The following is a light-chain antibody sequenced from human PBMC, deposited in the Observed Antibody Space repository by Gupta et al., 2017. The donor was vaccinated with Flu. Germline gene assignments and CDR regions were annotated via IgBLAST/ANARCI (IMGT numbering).Light chain of an antibody. Sequence: PSAGSASGGGRVTSTGGGRQEGGGGGGGGQQKPGKAPKGRGQAAATLETGVTSRFSGSGYGTDFTLTISRLQPEDFATYFCLQSNSFPLTFGGGTKVEMK. CDR2: AAA. V-gene: IGKV1-12*01. J-gene: IGKJ4*01. CDR1: QEGGGG. CDR3: LQSNSFPLT.